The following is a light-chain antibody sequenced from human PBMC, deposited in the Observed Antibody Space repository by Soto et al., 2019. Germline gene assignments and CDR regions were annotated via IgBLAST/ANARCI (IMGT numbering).Light chain of an antibody. V-gene: IGKV3-15*01. J-gene: IGKJ1*01. CDR1: RSVSSN. CDR3: QQYNNWLWT. Sequence: EIVMTQSPATLSVSPGERATLSCRASRSVSSNLAWYQQKPGQAPRLLIYGASTRATGIPARFSGSGSGTEFTLTISSLQPEDFAVYYCQQYNNWLWTFGQGTKVEIK. CDR2: GAS.